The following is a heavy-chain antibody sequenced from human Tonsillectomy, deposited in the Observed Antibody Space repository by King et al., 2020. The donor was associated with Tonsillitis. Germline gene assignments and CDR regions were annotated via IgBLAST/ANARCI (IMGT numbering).Heavy chain of an antibody. CDR2: IYYSGNT. Sequence: VQLQESGPGLVKPSETLSLTCTVSGGSISNYYWSWIRQPPGKGLEWIGYIYYSGNTNYNPSLKSRVTLSVDTSKNQLSLNLSSVTAADTAGYYCARLGRYESGVVVATPGGYGLDVWGQGTTVTVSS. D-gene: IGHD2-15*01. CDR3: ARLGRYESGVVVATPGGYGLDV. J-gene: IGHJ6*02. V-gene: IGHV4-59*08. CDR1: GGSISNYY.